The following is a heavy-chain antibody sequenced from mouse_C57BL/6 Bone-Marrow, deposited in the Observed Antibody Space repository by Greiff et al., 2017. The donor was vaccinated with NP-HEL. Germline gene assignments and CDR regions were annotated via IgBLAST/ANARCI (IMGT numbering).Heavy chain of an antibody. CDR2: IRSKSSNYAT. Sequence: DVKLVESGGGLVQPKGSLKLSCAASGFTFNTYAMHWVRQAPGKGLEWVARIRSKSSNYATYYADSVKDRFTISRDDSQSMLYLQMNNLKTEDTAMYYCVRGIYYYGSSGYAMDYWGQGTSVTVSS. CDR3: VRGIYYYGSSGYAMDY. V-gene: IGHV10-3*01. CDR1: GFTFNTYA. J-gene: IGHJ4*01. D-gene: IGHD1-1*01.